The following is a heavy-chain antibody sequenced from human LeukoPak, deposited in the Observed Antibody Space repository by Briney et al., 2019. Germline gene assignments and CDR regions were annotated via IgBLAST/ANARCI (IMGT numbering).Heavy chain of an antibody. CDR1: GGSFSGYY. V-gene: IGHV4-34*01. CDR3: ARHAGYSYGYQFVY. CDR2: INHSGST. J-gene: IGHJ4*02. Sequence: SETLSLTCAVYGGSFSGYYWSWIRQPPGKGLEWMGEINHSGSTNYNPSLKSRVTISVDTSKNQFSLKLSSVTAADTAVYYCARHAGYSYGYQFVYWGQGTLVTVSS. D-gene: IGHD5-18*01.